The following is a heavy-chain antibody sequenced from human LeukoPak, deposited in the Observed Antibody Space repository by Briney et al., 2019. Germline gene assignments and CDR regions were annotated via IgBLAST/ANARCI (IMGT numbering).Heavy chain of an antibody. Sequence: ASVKVSCKASGYTFTSYAMNWVRQAPGQGLEWMGWINPNTGNPTYAQAFTGRFVLSLDTSVSTTYLQISSLKAEDTAVYYCARACQPLGGLSFPDYWGQGTLVTVSS. CDR1: GYTFTSYA. CDR2: INPNTGNP. D-gene: IGHD3-16*02. J-gene: IGHJ4*02. CDR3: ARACQPLGGLSFPDY. V-gene: IGHV7-4-1*02.